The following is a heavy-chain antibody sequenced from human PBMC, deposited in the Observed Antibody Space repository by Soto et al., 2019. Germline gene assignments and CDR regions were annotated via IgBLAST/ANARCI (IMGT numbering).Heavy chain of an antibody. Sequence: QVQLVQSGAEVKKPGASVKVSCKASGYTFTSYDINWVRQATGQGLECIGWMNPNRGNTGYAQKFQGRVTMTRNTSISTAYMELSSLRSEDTAVYYCARMGQQLVRRRSFDYWGQGTLVTVSS. CDR1: GYTFTSYD. D-gene: IGHD6-6*01. V-gene: IGHV1-8*01. CDR2: MNPNRGNT. CDR3: ARMGQQLVRRRSFDY. J-gene: IGHJ4*02.